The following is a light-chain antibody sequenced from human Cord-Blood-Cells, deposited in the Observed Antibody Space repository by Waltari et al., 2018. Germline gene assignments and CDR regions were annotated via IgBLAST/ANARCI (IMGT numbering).Light chain of an antibody. CDR1: SSEGGSYNP. V-gene: IGLV2-23*02. CDR3: CSYAGSYV. CDR2: EVS. Sequence: QSALPQPASVSGSPGQSLTISCTGTSSEGGSYNPVSWYQQHPGKAPKLMIYEVSQRPSGVSNRFSGSKSGNTASLTISGLQAEDEADYYCCSYAGSYVFGTGTKVTVL. J-gene: IGLJ1*01.